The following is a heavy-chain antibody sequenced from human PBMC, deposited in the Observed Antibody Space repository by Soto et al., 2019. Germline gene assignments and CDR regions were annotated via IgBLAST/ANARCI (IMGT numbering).Heavy chain of an antibody. CDR3: ARRGSGHTFDY. D-gene: IGHD3-10*01. Sequence: QLQLQESGPGLVKPSETLSLTCAVSGASISRTGLHWGWIRQPQGQGLEWIGSIYEGETTFYNSSLKSRVTSSADTSMNHFSLKLSSVTAADTAVYYCARRGSGHTFDYWGQGTLVTVA. J-gene: IGHJ4*02. CDR1: GASISRTGLH. CDR2: IYEGETT. V-gene: IGHV4-39*01.